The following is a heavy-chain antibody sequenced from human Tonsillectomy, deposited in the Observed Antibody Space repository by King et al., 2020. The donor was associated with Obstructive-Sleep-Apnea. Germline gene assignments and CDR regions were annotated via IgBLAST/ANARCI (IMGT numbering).Heavy chain of an antibody. CDR1: GFTFSSYA. CDR2: ISSNGGST. V-gene: IGHV3-64D*06. Sequence: QLVQSGGGLVQPGGSLRLSCSASGFTFSSYAMHWVRQAPGKGLEYVSAISSNGGSTYYADSVKGRFTISRDNSKNTLYHQMSSLRDEDTAVYYCVETVGRYVSWNWAFDIWRRATMVTVSS. J-gene: IGHJ3*02. D-gene: IGHD2-2*01. CDR3: VETVGRYVSWNWAFDI.